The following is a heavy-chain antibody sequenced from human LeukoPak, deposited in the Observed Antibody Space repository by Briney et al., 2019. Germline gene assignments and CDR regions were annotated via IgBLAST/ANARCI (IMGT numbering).Heavy chain of an antibody. V-gene: IGHV4-34*01. J-gene: IGHJ4*02. CDR2: INHSGST. CDR3: ARARFGELAS. D-gene: IGHD3-10*01. Sequence: SETLSLTCAVYGGSFSGYYWSWIRQPPGKGLEWIGEINHSGSTNYNTSLKSRVTISVDTSKKQFSLKLSSVTAADTAVYYCARARFGELASWGQGTLVTVSS. CDR1: GGSFSGYY.